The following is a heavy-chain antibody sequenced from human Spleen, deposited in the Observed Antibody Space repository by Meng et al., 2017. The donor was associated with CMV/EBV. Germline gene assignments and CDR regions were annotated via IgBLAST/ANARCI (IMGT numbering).Heavy chain of an antibody. V-gene: IGHV3-9*01. Sequence: GGSLRLSCAASGFTFDDYAMHWVRQVPGKGLEWVSGISWNSGRIGYADSVKGRFTISRDNAKNSLYLQMNSLTAEDTALYYCAKDYKAEGEAFDYWGQGTRVTVSS. CDR1: GFTFDDYA. J-gene: IGHJ4*02. D-gene: IGHD3-16*01. CDR2: ISWNSGRI. CDR3: AKDYKAEGEAFDY.